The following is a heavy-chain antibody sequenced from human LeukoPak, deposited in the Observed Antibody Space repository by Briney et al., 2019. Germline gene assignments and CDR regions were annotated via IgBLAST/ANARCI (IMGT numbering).Heavy chain of an antibody. J-gene: IGHJ4*02. CDR1: GGSISSSSHY. CDR3: AFLAGTYFDY. D-gene: IGHD6-19*01. V-gene: IGHV4-39*01. CDR2: IYYSGDT. Sequence: SETLSLTCTVSGGSISSSSHYWGWIRQPPGKGLEWIGSIYYSGDTYYNPSLKSRVTTFVDTSKSQFSLRLSSVTAADTAVYYCAFLAGTYFDYWGQGTLVTVSS.